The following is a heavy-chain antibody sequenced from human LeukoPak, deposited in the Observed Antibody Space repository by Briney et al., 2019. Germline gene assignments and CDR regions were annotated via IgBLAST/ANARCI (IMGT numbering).Heavy chain of an antibody. D-gene: IGHD5-12*01. CDR3: ARDHGYAFDY. V-gene: IGHV3-48*03. J-gene: IGHJ4*02. CDR2: ISSSGSGK. Sequence: PGGSLRLSCAASGFSFSSYEMTWVRQAPGKGLEWVSFISSSGSGKNYADSVKGRFTISRDNAKNSLYLQMNSLRADDTAVYYCARDHGYAFDYWGQGTLVTVSS. CDR1: GFSFSSYE.